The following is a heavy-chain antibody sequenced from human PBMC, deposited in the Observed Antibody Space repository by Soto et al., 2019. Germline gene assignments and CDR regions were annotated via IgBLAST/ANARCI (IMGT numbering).Heavy chain of an antibody. CDR3: ARGVYDYWSGYYAGSGLDV. D-gene: IGHD3-3*01. CDR1: GYSMSPFY. Sequence: PSDTLSLTFTVSGYSMSPFYWNWIRQCPGKGLEWIGYIYYSGNTNYNPSLKSRVAISVDTSKNQFYLKLSSVTAADTAVYYCARGVYDYWSGYYAGSGLDVWGQGTTFTVSS. CDR2: IYYSGNT. J-gene: IGHJ6*02. V-gene: IGHV4-59*13.